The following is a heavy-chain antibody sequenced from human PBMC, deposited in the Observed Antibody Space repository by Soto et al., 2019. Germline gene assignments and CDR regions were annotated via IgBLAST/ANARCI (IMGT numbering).Heavy chain of an antibody. CDR2: IYPADSNT. V-gene: IGHV5-51*01. J-gene: IGHJ4*02. D-gene: IGHD2-15*01. CDR1: GYIFTSNW. Sequence: EVQLVQSGAEVKMPGESLKISCKVSGYIFTSNWIGWVRQMPGKGLEWMGIIYPADSNTRYSPSFQGQVTISVDKSISTAFLQWSSLKASDTAMYYCARKPAGHFDYWGQGTLVTVSS. CDR3: ARKPAGHFDY.